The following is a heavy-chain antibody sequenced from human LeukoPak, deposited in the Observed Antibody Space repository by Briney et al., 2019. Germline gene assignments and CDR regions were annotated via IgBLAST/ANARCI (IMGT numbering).Heavy chain of an antibody. CDR2: ISGNGGRT. Sequence: GGSLRLSCAASGFTFSSYAMSLVRQAPGKGLEWVSAISGNGGRTYYADSVKGRFTISRDNSKNTLYLQMNSLRAEDTAVYYCAKVREMDTILGKFDNWGQGTLVTVSS. J-gene: IGHJ5*02. V-gene: IGHV3-23*01. CDR1: GFTFSSYA. D-gene: IGHD5-24*01. CDR3: AKVREMDTILGKFDN.